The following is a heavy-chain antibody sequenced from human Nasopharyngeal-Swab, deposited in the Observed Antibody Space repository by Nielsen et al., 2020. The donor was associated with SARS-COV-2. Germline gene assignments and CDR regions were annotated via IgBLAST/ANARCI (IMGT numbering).Heavy chain of an antibody. V-gene: IGHV4-31*02. Sequence: RHAPGKGLEWIGYIYYSGSTYYNPSPKSRVTISVDTSKNQFSLKLSSVTAADTAVYYCARGGAARPGFDYWGQGTLVTVSS. D-gene: IGHD6-6*01. CDR2: IYYSGST. J-gene: IGHJ4*02. CDR3: ARGGAARPGFDY.